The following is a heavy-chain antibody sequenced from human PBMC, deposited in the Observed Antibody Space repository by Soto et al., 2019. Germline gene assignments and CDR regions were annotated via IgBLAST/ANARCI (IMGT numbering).Heavy chain of an antibody. Sequence: GESLKISCKGSGYSFTSYWISWVRQMPGKGLEWMGRIDPSDSYTNYSPSFQGQVTISADKSISTAYLQWSSLRASDTAMYYCARTHDNWFDPWGQGTLVTVSS. V-gene: IGHV5-10-1*04. CDR2: IDPSDSYT. CDR3: ARTHDNWFDP. CDR1: GYSFTSYW. J-gene: IGHJ5*02.